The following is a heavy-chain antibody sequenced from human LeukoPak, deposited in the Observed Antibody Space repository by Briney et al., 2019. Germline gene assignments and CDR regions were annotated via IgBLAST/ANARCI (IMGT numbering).Heavy chain of an antibody. J-gene: IGHJ6*03. D-gene: IGHD5-18*01. Sequence: SETLSLTCAVYGGSFSGYYWSWLRQPPGKGLEWIGEINHSGSTNYNPSLKSRVTISVDTSKNQFSLKLSSVTAADTAVYYCARGGNSYGYEYYYYYMDVWGKGTTVTVSS. CDR1: GGSFSGYY. V-gene: IGHV4-34*01. CDR3: ARGGNSYGYEYYYYYMDV. CDR2: INHSGST.